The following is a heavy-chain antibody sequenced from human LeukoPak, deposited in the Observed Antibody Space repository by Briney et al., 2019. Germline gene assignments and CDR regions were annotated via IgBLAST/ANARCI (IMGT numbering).Heavy chain of an antibody. CDR1: GFTFSSYS. CDR2: ISSSSSYI. J-gene: IGHJ3*02. Sequence: GGSLRLSCAASGFTFSSYSMNWGPQAPGKGLEWVSSISSSSSYIYYADSVKGRNTINRDNAKESRYLQINSLRAEDTAVYYCARETPFMVRGVIIHDDFDIWGQGTMVTVSS. V-gene: IGHV3-21*01. CDR3: ARETPFMVRGVIIHDDFDI. D-gene: IGHD3-10*01.